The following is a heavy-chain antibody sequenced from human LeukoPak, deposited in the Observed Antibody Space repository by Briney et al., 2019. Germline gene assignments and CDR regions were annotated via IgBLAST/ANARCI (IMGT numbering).Heavy chain of an antibody. CDR3: ARGYSGGLYYFDY. Sequence: PGGSLRLSCAASGFTFSSYWMHWVRQAPGQGLVWVSRINSDGSSTYYADSVKGRFTISRDNAKNTLYRQMNSLRAEDTAVYYCARGYSGGLYYFDYWGQGTLVTVSS. D-gene: IGHD6-25*01. V-gene: IGHV3-74*01. CDR2: INSDGSST. J-gene: IGHJ4*02. CDR1: GFTFSSYW.